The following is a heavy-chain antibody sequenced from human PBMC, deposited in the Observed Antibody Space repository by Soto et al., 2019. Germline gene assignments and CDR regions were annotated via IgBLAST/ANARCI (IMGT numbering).Heavy chain of an antibody. CDR2: IHYSGTT. V-gene: IGHV4-59*01. D-gene: IGHD6-13*01. J-gene: IGHJ4*02. CDR1: GGSMRNYF. CDR3: AAGEARSRNLAPYYLDF. Sequence: NPSETLSLTATVSGGSMRNYFWTWIRQPPGKGLEWIGYIHYSGTTSFFPSYNPSLRSRVTISEDTSKNQFSLKLLSVTTVDTAVYLCAAGEARSRNLAPYYLDFWGRGTLVTVSS.